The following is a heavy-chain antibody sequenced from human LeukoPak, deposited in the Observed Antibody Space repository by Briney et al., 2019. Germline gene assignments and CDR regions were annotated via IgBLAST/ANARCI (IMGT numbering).Heavy chain of an antibody. CDR2: IYPGDSDT. CDR1: GYSFTSCW. CDR3: ARRYCSGGSCYSGFDY. J-gene: IGHJ4*02. D-gene: IGHD2-15*01. Sequence: GESLKISCQGSGYSFTSCWIGWVRQMPGKGLEWMGIIYPGDSDTRYSPSFQGQVTISADKSISTAYLQWSSLKASDTAMYYCARRYCSGGSCYSGFDYWGQGTLVTVSS. V-gene: IGHV5-51*01.